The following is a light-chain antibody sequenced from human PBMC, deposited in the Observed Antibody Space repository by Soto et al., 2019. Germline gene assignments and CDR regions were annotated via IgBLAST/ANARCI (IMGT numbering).Light chain of an antibody. CDR2: AAY. CDR1: QNVANY. CDR3: QQTYSSPLT. V-gene: IGKV1-39*01. Sequence: DIQMTQSPSSLSASVGDGVTITCRASQNVANYLNWYQQKPGKAPKLLIFAAYILQTGVPSRFTGGGSGTDFTLTISSLQPDDYATYFCQQTYSSPLTVGGGTKVDIK. J-gene: IGKJ4*01.